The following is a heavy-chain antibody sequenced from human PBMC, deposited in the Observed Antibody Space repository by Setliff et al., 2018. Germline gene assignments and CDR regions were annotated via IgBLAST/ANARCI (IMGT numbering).Heavy chain of an antibody. CDR2: ITNYNGKS. Sequence: ASVKVSCKASGLTFTTFSISWVRQAPGQGLEWMGWITNYNGKSDYAQKFQDRVILTTDTSTNTAYMELRNLRPDDKAIYHCATRTPVTFSGVVTTVWGQGSLVTVSS. J-gene: IGHJ4*02. CDR1: GLTFTTFS. V-gene: IGHV1-18*01. D-gene: IGHD3-3*01. CDR3: ATRTPVTFSGVVTTV.